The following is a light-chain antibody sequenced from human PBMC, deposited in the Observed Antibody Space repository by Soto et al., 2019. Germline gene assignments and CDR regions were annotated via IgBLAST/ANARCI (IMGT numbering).Light chain of an antibody. CDR3: SSYTSSSTPYV. J-gene: IGLJ1*01. Sequence: QSALTQPASVSGSPGQSITISCTGSSSDVGRYNYVSWYQQHPGKAPKLILYDVANRPSGISDRFSGSKSGNTASLTISGLQAEDEADCYCSSYTSSSTPYVFGAGTKVTV. CDR1: SSDVGRYNY. V-gene: IGLV2-14*01. CDR2: DVA.